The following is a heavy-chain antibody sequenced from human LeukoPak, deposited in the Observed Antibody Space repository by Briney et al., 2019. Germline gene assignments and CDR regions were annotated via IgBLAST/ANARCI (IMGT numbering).Heavy chain of an antibody. D-gene: IGHD5-18*01. V-gene: IGHV3-21*01. Sequence: GGSLRLSCAASGFTFSSYSMNWVRQAPGKGLEWVSSISSSSSYIYYADSVKGRFTISRDNAKNSLYLQMNSLRAEDTAVYYCARDRIGDTAMVYWGQGTLVTVSS. J-gene: IGHJ4*02. CDR3: ARDRIGDTAMVY. CDR1: GFTFSSYS. CDR2: ISSSSSYI.